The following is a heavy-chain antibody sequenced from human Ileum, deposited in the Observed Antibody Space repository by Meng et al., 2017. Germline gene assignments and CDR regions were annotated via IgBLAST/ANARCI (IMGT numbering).Heavy chain of an antibody. CDR1: FASIMGVNW. Sequence: QVQLHELGPAVVNRPGMLSLTCTVSFASIMGVNWWTWVRQTPGKGLEWIGEIHHSGSTKSIPSLKSRVTLSVDKSKNQFSLSMTVVTAADTAVYYWARVTGDIRVGFVYWGQGTLVTVSS. CDR2: IHHSGST. V-gene: IGHV4-4*03. J-gene: IGHJ4*02. D-gene: IGHD7-27*01. CDR3: ARVTGDIRVGFVY.